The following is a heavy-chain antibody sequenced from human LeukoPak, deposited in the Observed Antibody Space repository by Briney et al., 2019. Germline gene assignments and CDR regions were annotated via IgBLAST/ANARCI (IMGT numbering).Heavy chain of an antibody. CDR2: ISSRGGTI. J-gene: IGHJ3*02. D-gene: IGHD6-13*01. CDR1: GFTFSSYE. V-gene: IGHV3-48*03. Sequence: QPGGALRLSCAASGFTFSSYEMNWVRQAPGKGVGWVSYISSRGGTIYYADSVKGRFTISRDHAKNSLYLQMNSLRAEDTAVYYCARGYSSSWSDAFDIWGQGTMVTVSS. CDR3: ARGYSSSWSDAFDI.